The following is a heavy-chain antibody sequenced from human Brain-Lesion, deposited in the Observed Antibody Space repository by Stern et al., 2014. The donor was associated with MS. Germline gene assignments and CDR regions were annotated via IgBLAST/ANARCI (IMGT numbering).Heavy chain of an antibody. CDR3: ARFPASRPHVFDS. D-gene: IGHD6-13*01. V-gene: IGHV4-4*02. Sequence: VQLVESGPGLVKPSGTLSLTCAVSGGSISSSNWWSWVRQSPGKGLEWIGESDHSGSTIYNPSLKSRVPLSVEKSKTRFPLTLSSVTAADTAVYFCARFPASRPHVFDSWGQGTLVTVSS. CDR2: SDHSGST. CDR1: GGSISSSNW. J-gene: IGHJ4*02.